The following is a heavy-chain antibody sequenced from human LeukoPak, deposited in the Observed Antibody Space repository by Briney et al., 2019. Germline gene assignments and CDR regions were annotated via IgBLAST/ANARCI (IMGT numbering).Heavy chain of an antibody. J-gene: IGHJ3*02. CDR2: TYYSGST. Sequence: PSETLSLTCTVSGGSISSYYWSWIRQPPGKGLEWIGYTYYSGSTNYNPSLKSRVTISVDTSKNQFSLKLSSVTAADTAVYYCARDTDQQLVLGGAFGIWGQGTMVTVSS. CDR3: ARDTDQQLVLGGAFGI. CDR1: GGSISSYY. D-gene: IGHD6-13*01. V-gene: IGHV4-59*01.